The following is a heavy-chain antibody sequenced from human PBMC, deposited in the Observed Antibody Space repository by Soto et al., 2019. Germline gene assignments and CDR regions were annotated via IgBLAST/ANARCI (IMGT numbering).Heavy chain of an antibody. J-gene: IGHJ5*02. V-gene: IGHV3-23*01. CDR3: ARGIRIAAARYGINWFDP. D-gene: IGHD6-13*01. CDR2: ISGPGRT. Sequence: GGSLRLSCAASGFIFSTYAMSWVRQDPVKGLAWVSGISGPGRTYYADSVKGRFTISRDNSKSTLYLQMDSLRSDDTAVYYCARGIRIAAARYGINWFDPWGQGTLVTVSS. CDR1: GFIFSTYA.